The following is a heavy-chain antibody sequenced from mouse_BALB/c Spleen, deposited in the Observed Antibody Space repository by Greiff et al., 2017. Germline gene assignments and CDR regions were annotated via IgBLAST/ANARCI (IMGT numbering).Heavy chain of an antibody. J-gene: IGHJ1*01. CDR1: GFTFSSFG. Sequence: EVMLVESGGGLVQPGGSRKLSCAASGFTFSSFGMHWVRQAPEKGLEWFAYISSGSSTIYYADTVKGRFTISRDNPKNTLFLQMTSLRSEDTAMYYCARYDYDWYFDVWGAGTTVTVSS. V-gene: IGHV5-17*02. D-gene: IGHD2-4*01. CDR2: ISSGSSTI. CDR3: ARYDYDWYFDV.